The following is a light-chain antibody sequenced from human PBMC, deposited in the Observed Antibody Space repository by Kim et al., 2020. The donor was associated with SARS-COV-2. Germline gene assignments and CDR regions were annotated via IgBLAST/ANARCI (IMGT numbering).Light chain of an antibody. CDR2: DVS. Sequence: GQSITISCNGTSSDVGNYNLVSWYQHHPGKAPKLMIYDVSERPSGVSNRFSGSKSGNTASLTISGLQADDEADYYCCSYAGSGTYVFGTGTKVTVL. CDR3: CSYAGSGTYV. J-gene: IGLJ1*01. V-gene: IGLV2-23*02. CDR1: SSDVGNYNL.